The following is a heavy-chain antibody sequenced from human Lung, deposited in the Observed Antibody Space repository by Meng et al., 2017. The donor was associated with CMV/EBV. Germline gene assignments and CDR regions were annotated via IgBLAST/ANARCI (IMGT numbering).Heavy chain of an antibody. D-gene: IGHD3-10*01. Sequence: SVKVSXKASGYTFTGYNIHWVRQAPGQGLEWMGWINPHSGDTKYAQKFQGRVTLTTDTSINTAYMEVSRLKSDDTAVFFCARLFHTSLGTNYYYGMDVWGLGXTVTVSS. CDR1: GYTFTGYN. CDR2: INPHSGDT. CDR3: ARLFHTSLGTNYYYGMDV. V-gene: IGHV1-2*02. J-gene: IGHJ6*02.